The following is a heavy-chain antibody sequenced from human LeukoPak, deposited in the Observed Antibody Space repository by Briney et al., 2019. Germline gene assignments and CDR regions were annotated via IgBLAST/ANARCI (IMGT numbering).Heavy chain of an antibody. CDR2: ISAYNGNT. J-gene: IGHJ4*02. CDR3: ARRMSAFYDILTGYYTLGGLDY. D-gene: IGHD3-9*01. Sequence: GASVKVSCKASGYTFTSYGISWVRQAPGQGLEWMGWISAYNGNTNYAQKPQGRVTMTTDTSTSTAYMELRSLRSDDTAVYYCARRMSAFYDILTGYYTLGGLDYWGQGTLVTVSS. CDR1: GYTFTSYG. V-gene: IGHV1-18*04.